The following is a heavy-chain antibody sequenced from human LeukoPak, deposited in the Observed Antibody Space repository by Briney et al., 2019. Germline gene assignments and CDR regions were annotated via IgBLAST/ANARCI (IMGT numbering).Heavy chain of an antibody. CDR3: AMTGELYYDILTGYRTFDY. CDR1: GGSFSGYY. D-gene: IGHD3-9*01. Sequence: SETLSLTCAVYGGSFSGYYWSWIRQPPGKGLGWIGEINHSGSTNYNPSLKSRVTISVDTSKNQFSLKLSSVTAADTAVYYCAMTGELYYDILTGYRTFDYWGQGTLVTVSS. CDR2: INHSGST. J-gene: IGHJ4*02. V-gene: IGHV4-34*01.